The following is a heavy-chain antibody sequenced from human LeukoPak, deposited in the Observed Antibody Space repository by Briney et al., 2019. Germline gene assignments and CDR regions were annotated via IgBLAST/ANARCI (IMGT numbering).Heavy chain of an antibody. D-gene: IGHD6-19*01. CDR3: ARFPIAVAGYEDENWFDP. CDR1: GGSISSYY. Sequence: SETLSLTCTVSGGSISSYYWSWIRQPPGKGLEWIGYIYYSGSTNYNPSLKSRVTISVDTSKNQFSLMLSSVTAADTAVYYCARFPIAVAGYEDENWFDPWGQGTLVTVSS. V-gene: IGHV4-59*01. J-gene: IGHJ5*02. CDR2: IYYSGST.